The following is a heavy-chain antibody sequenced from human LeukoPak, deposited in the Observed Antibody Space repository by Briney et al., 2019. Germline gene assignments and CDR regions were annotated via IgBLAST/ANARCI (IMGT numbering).Heavy chain of an antibody. CDR3: ARELPWFGDYYYGMDV. CDR2: IWYDGSNK. Sequence: GGSLRLSCAASGFTFSSYGMHWVRQAPGKGLEWVAVIWYDGSNKYYADSVKGRFTISRDNSKNTLYLQMNSLRAEDTAVYYCARELPWFGDYYYGMDVWGQGTTVTVSS. CDR1: GFTFSSYG. V-gene: IGHV3-33*01. D-gene: IGHD3-10*01. J-gene: IGHJ6*02.